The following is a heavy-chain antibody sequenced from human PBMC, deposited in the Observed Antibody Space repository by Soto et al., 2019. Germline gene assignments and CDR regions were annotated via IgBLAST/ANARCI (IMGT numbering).Heavy chain of an antibody. CDR1: GFTFSIYA. CDR2: MTGSGGDI. CDR3: AKDAVYGDGLWLAAN. J-gene: IGHJ4*02. V-gene: IGHV3-23*01. D-gene: IGHD2-21*02. Sequence: SLRLSCAASGFTFSIYAMMWVRQSPGKGQEWVAGMTGSGGDIRYADSVKGRFTISKDNSKNTLYLQMNSLRAEDTAMYYCAKDAVYGDGLWLAANWGQGTLVTVS.